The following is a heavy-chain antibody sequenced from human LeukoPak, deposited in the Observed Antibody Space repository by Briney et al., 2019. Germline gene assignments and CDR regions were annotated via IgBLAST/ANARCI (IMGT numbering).Heavy chain of an antibody. J-gene: IGHJ3*02. D-gene: IGHD6-13*01. CDR2: IYYSGST. V-gene: IGHV4-39*01. CDR3: ARRAPVSSSSGPRRAFDI. CDR1: GGSISSSSYY. Sequence: SETLSLTCTVSGGSISSSSYYWGWIRQPPGKGLEWIGSIYYSGSTYYNPSLKSRVTISVDTSKNQFSLKLSSVTAADTAVYYCARRAPVSSSSGPRRAFDIWGQGTMVTVSS.